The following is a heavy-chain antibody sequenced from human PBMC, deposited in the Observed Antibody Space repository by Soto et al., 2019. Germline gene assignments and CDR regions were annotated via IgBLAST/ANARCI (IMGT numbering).Heavy chain of an antibody. Sequence: VQLVESGGGVARPGGSFCFSGAASGFTFSTYALHWLRQAPAKGMGWVAVVPQEGRNTHNADSVKGRFTTSRDSSKNTVSLEMTSLRAEDTAVYYCAKGGRQWLGTSDFNYWGQGALVTVSS. CDR1: GFTFSTYA. CDR2: VPQEGRNT. J-gene: IGHJ4*02. CDR3: AKGGRQWLGTSDFNY. V-gene: IGHV3-30*18. D-gene: IGHD6-19*01.